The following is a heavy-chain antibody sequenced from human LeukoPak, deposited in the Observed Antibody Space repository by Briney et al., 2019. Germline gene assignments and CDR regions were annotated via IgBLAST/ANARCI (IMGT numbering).Heavy chain of an antibody. V-gene: IGHV3-48*01. CDR3: ARIASDFWSGYYYYYYYYYMDV. CDR1: GFTFSSYS. CDR2: ISSSSSTI. J-gene: IGHJ6*03. Sequence: GGSLRLSCAASGFTFSSYSMNWVRQAPGKGLEWVSYISSSSSTIYYADSVKGRFTISRDNAKNSLYLQMNSPRAEDTAVYYCARIASDFWSGYYYYYYYYYMDVWGKGTTVTVSS. D-gene: IGHD3-3*01.